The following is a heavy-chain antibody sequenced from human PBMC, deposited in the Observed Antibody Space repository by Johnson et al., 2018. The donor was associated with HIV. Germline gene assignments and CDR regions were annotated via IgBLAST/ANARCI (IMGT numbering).Heavy chain of an antibody. CDR3: ARDKDYGGNHDAFDI. Sequence: VQLVESGGGLVQPGGSLRLSCAASGFTFSSYWMSWVRQAPGKGLEWVANIKQDGSEKYYVDSVKGRFTISRDNAKNSLYLQMNSLRAEDTALYYCARDKDYGGNHDAFDIWGQGTMVTVSS. V-gene: IGHV3-7*01. J-gene: IGHJ3*02. D-gene: IGHD4-23*01. CDR2: IKQDGSEK. CDR1: GFTFSSYW.